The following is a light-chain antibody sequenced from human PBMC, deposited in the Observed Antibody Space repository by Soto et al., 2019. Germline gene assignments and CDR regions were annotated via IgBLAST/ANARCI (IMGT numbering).Light chain of an antibody. V-gene: IGLV1-47*01. Sequence: QPVLTQPPSASGTPGQRVTISCSGSSSNIGSNYVYWYQQLPGTAPKLLIYRNNQRPSGVPDRFSGSKSGTSASLAISGLRSEDEADYYWAAWDDSLSGHVVFGGGTKVTVL. CDR2: RNN. J-gene: IGLJ2*01. CDR1: SSNIGSNY. CDR3: AAWDDSLSGHVV.